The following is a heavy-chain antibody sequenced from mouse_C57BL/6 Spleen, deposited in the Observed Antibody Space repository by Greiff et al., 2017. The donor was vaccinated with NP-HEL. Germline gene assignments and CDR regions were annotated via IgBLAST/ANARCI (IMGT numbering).Heavy chain of an antibody. CDR1: GYTFTSYW. V-gene: IGHV1-52*01. D-gene: IGHD1-2*01. CDR2: IDPSDSET. J-gene: IGHJ1*03. Sequence: QVQLQQPGAELVRPGSSVKLSCKASGYTFTSYWMHWVKQRPIQGLEWIGNIDPSDSETHYNQKFKDKATLTVDKSSSTAYMQLSSLTSEDSAVYYCARRELGTTATGYFDVWGTGTTVTVSS. CDR3: ARRELGTTATGYFDV.